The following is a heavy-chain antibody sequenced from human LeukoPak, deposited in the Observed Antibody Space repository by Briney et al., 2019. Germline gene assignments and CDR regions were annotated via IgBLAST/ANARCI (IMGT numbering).Heavy chain of an antibody. CDR1: GFTFSSYA. CDR2: ISYDGSNK. J-gene: IGHJ4*02. CDR3: ARAWSTSCYDY. D-gene: IGHD2-2*01. Sequence: HPGGSLRLSCAASGFTFSSYAMHWVRQAPGKGLEWVAVISYDGSNKYYADSVKGRFTISRDNSKNTLYLQMNSLRAEDAAVYYCARAWSTSCYDYWGQGTLVTVSS. V-gene: IGHV3-30*01.